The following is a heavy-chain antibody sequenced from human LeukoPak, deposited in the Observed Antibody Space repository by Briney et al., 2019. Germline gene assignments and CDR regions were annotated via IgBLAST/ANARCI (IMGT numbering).Heavy chain of an antibody. CDR1: GFTFSRYS. J-gene: IGHJ6*03. Sequence: GGSLRLSCAGSGFTFSRYSMNWFRQAPGKGLERVSSISSRSTNIFYADSVKGRFIISRDNAKNSLYLQMNSLGAEDTAVYYCARDAQWLVPEGYFYYMDVWGKGTTVTVSS. CDR3: ARDAQWLVPEGYFYYMDV. D-gene: IGHD6-19*01. CDR2: ISSRSTNI. V-gene: IGHV3-21*01.